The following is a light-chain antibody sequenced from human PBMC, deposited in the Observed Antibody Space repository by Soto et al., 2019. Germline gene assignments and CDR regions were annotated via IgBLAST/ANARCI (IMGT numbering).Light chain of an antibody. Sequence: EIVLTPSPGTLSLSPGERATLSCRASQSVSSSYLAWYQHKPGQAPRLLIYGASSRATGIPDRFSGSGSGTDFTLTISRLEPEDFAVYYCQQYGSSHHTFGQGTKLEIK. CDR2: GAS. CDR3: QQYGSSHHT. CDR1: QSVSSSY. J-gene: IGKJ2*01. V-gene: IGKV3-20*01.